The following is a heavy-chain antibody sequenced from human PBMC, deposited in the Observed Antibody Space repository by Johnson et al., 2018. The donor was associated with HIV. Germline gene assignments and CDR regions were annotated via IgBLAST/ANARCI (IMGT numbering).Heavy chain of an antibody. CDR3: ARGWGIVGAKSAFDI. D-gene: IGHD1-26*01. Sequence: VLLVESGGGLARPGGSLRLFCTASGFNFDDYGMSWVRQVTGKGLEWVSAIGTAGETNYPGSVKGRFTISRENAKNSLYLQMNSLRAGDTAVYYCARGWGIVGAKSAFDIWGQGTMVTVSS. V-gene: IGHV3-13*01. CDR2: IGTAGET. CDR1: GFNFDDYG. J-gene: IGHJ3*02.